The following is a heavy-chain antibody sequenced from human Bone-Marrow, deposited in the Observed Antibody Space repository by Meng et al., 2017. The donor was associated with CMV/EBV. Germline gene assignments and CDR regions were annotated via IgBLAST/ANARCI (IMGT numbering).Heavy chain of an antibody. CDR3: ARDKYSSGWEVFRFDY. J-gene: IGHJ4*02. V-gene: IGHV3-21*01. D-gene: IGHD6-19*01. CDR2: ISSSGTYI. Sequence: GESLKISCAASGFTFSSYSMNWVRQAPGKGLEWVSSISSSGTYIYYADSVKGRFTISRDNAQNSLYLQMNSLRAEDTAVYYCARDKYSSGWEVFRFDYWGQGTLVTASS. CDR1: GFTFSSYS.